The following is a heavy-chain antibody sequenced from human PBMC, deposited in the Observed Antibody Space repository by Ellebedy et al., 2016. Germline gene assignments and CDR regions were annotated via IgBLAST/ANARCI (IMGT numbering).Heavy chain of an antibody. J-gene: IGHJ5*02. CDR2: IYYSGST. CDR1: GGSISSYY. Sequence: SETLSLTCTVSGGSISSYYWSWIRQPPGKGLEWIGYIYYSGSTNYNPSLKSRVTISVDTSKNQFSLKLSSVTAADTAVYYCARLALGYCSSTSCYAQYGWFDPWGQGTLVTVSS. CDR3: ARLALGYCSSTSCYAQYGWFDP. V-gene: IGHV4-59*08. D-gene: IGHD2-2*01.